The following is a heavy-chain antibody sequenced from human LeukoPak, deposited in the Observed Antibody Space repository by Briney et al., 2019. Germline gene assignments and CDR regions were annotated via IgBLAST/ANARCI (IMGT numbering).Heavy chain of an antibody. CDR2: FDPEDGET. Sequence: ASVKVSCKVSGDTLTELSMHWVRQAPGKGLEWMGGFDPEDGETIYAQKFQGRVTMTEDTSPDTAYMELSSLRSEDTAVYYCARAIRGYCSSTSCWGHFDYWGQGTLVTVSS. CDR3: ARAIRGYCSSTSCWGHFDY. D-gene: IGHD2-2*01. V-gene: IGHV1-24*01. J-gene: IGHJ4*02. CDR1: GDTLTELS.